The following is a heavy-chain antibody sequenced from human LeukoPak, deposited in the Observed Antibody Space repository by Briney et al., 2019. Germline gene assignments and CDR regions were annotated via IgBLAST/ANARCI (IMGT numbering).Heavy chain of an antibody. J-gene: IGHJ5*02. D-gene: IGHD5-24*01. CDR1: GFTFSSYW. Sequence: GGSLRLSCAASGFTFSSYWMYWVRQAPGKGLEWVSYISSSGSTIYYADSVKGRFTISRDNAKNSLYPQMNSLRAEDTAVYYCARVGDGYNYHAWGQGTLVTVSS. V-gene: IGHV3-48*03. CDR2: ISSSGSTI. CDR3: ARVGDGYNYHA.